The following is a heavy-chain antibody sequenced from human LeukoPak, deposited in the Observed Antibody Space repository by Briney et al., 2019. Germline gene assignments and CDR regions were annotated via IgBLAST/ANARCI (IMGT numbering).Heavy chain of an antibody. CDR3: AKDQLWQPGRFDY. CDR1: GLTFSSYG. J-gene: IGHJ4*02. V-gene: IGHV3-30*02. CDR2: IRYDGSNK. Sequence: PGGSLRLSCAASGLTFSSYGMHWVRQAPGKGLGWVAFIRYDGSNKYYADSVKGRFTISRDNSKNTLYLQMNSLRAEDTAVYYCAKDQLWQPGRFDYWGQGTLVTVSS. D-gene: IGHD5-18*01.